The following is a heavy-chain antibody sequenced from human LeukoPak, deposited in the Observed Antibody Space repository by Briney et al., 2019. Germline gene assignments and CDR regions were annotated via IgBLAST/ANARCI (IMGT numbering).Heavy chain of an antibody. Sequence: ASVKVSCKASGYTFTGYYMHWVRQAPGQGLEWMGIINPSGGSTSYAQKFQGRVTMTRDTSTSTVYMELSSLRSEDTAVYYCARDSAGAYGSSAGWFDPWGQGTLVTVSS. D-gene: IGHD3-22*01. CDR1: GYTFTGYY. J-gene: IGHJ5*02. CDR3: ARDSAGAYGSSAGWFDP. V-gene: IGHV1-46*01. CDR2: INPSGGST.